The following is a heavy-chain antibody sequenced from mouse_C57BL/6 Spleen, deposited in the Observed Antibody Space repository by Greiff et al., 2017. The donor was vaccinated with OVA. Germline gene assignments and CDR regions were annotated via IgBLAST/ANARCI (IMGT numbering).Heavy chain of an antibody. CDR1: GYTFTSYW. CDR3: ARNYGSSNWYFDV. V-gene: IGHV1-64*01. D-gene: IGHD1-1*01. J-gene: IGHJ1*03. CDR2: IHPNSGST. Sequence: QVQLQQPGAELVKPGASVKLSCKASGYTFTSYWMHWVKQRPGQGLEWIGMIHPNSGSTNYNEKFKSKATLTVDKSSSTAYMQLSSLTSEDSAVYDGARNYGSSNWYFDVWGTGTTVTVSS.